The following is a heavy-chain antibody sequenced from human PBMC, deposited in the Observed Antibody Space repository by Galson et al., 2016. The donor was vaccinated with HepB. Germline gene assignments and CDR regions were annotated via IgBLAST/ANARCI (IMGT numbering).Heavy chain of an antibody. CDR2: ISDTGDST. J-gene: IGHJ4*02. Sequence: SLRLSCAGSGLSLSYYALHWVRQAPGKGLQYVSGISDTGDSTYYADSVKGRFTISRDNSNNTLYLQISSLRAEDTAVYYCVKDREGDLRYFFDYWGQGTLVTVSS. CDR3: VKDREGDLRYFFDY. D-gene: IGHD3-16*01. V-gene: IGHV3-64D*06. CDR1: GLSLSYYA.